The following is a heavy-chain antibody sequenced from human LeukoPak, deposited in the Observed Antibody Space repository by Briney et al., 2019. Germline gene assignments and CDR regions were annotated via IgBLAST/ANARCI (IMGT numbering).Heavy chain of an antibody. CDR3: ARQLRLQWLVQRFKNWFDP. CDR2: IFHSGST. D-gene: IGHD6-19*01. Sequence: SETLSLTCTVSGGSISSYYWSWIRQPPGKGLEWIGYIFHSGSTNYHPSLKSRVTMSVDTSKNQFSLKLSSVTAADTAVYYCARQLRLQWLVQRFKNWFDPWGQGTLVTVSS. V-gene: IGHV4-59*08. J-gene: IGHJ5*02. CDR1: GGSISSYY.